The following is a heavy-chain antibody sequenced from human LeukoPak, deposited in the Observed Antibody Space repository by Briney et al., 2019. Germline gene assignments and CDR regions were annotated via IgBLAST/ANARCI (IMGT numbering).Heavy chain of an antibody. CDR1: GGSISSGSYY. J-gene: IGHJ3*02. V-gene: IGHV4-61*02. Sequence: PSETLSLTCTVSGGSISSGSYYWSWIRQPAGKGLEWIGRIYTSGSTNYNPSLKSRVTISVDTSKNQFSLKLSSVTAADTAVYYCARGGNQGRITIFGVDAFDIWGQGTMVTVSS. CDR2: IYTSGST. D-gene: IGHD3-3*01. CDR3: ARGGNQGRITIFGVDAFDI.